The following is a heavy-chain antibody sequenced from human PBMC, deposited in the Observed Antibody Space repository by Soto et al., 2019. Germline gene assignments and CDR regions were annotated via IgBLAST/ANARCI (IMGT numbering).Heavy chain of an antibody. CDR2: IIPISGTA. V-gene: IGHV1-69*01. CDR1: GGTFSSYA. D-gene: IGHD2-2*01. CDR3: ARSQGSSTTLEIYYYYYYGMDV. Sequence: QVQLVQSRAEVKKPVSSVRVSCKASGGTFSSYAISWVRQAPGQGLEWMGGIIPISGTANYAQKFQGRVTITADESTSTAYMELSSLRSEDTAVYYCARSQGSSTTLEIYYYYYYGMDVWGQGTTVTVSS. J-gene: IGHJ6*02.